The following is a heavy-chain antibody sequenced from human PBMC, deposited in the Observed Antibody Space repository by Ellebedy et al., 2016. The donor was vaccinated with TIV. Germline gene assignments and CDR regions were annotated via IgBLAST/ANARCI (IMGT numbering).Heavy chain of an antibody. V-gene: IGHV5-10-1*01. CDR2: IDPSDSST. CDR1: GDRFTSYW. CDR3: ARHSGYCSGTNCEYFYYFYGMDV. D-gene: IGHD2-15*01. Sequence: GESLKISCKGSGDRFTSYWITWVRQMPGKGLEWMGRIDPSDSSTNYSPSFQGHVTISVDKSTSTVYLQWRSLEAADTAMYYCARHSGYCSGTNCEYFYYFYGMDVWGQGTTVTVSS. J-gene: IGHJ6*02.